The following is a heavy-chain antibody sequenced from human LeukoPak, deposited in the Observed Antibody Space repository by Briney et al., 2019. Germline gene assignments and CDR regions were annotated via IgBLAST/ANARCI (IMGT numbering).Heavy chain of an antibody. CDR2: IYHSGST. V-gene: IGHV4-30-2*01. D-gene: IGHD5-18*01. J-gene: IGHJ3*02. CDR1: GGSISSGGYS. CDR3: ARGMVDTAMVTGFAFDI. Sequence: SETLSLTCAVSGGSISSGGYSWSWIRQPPGKGLEWIGYIYHSGSTYYNPSLKSRVTISVDRSKNQFSLKLSSVTAADTAVYYGARGMVDTAMVTGFAFDIWGQGTMVTVSS.